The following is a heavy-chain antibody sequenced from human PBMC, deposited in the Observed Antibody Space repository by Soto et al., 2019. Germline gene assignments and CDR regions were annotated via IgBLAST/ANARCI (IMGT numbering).Heavy chain of an antibody. J-gene: IGHJ4*02. V-gene: IGHV3-23*01. D-gene: IGHD3-16*02. Sequence: GGSLRLSCAASGFTYESYAMSWVRQAPGKGLEWVSGINSGGTVAHYADSVKGRFAISRDNFKNTLSLEMNSLRADDTGLYYCAISTGGFGGLFVVPSDYWGQGTLVTVSS. CDR2: INSGGTVA. CDR3: AISTGGFGGLFVVPSDY. CDR1: GFTYESYA.